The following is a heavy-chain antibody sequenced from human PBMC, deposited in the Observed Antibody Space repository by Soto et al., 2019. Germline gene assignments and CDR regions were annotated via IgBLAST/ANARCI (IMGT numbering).Heavy chain of an antibody. D-gene: IGHD3-3*01. J-gene: IGHJ5*02. V-gene: IGHV4-59*01. CDR2: IFYSGST. CDR1: GGSISNYY. Sequence: SETLSLTCTVSGGSISNYYWSWIRQPPGKGLEWVAYIFYSGSTNYNPSLKSRVTISVDTSKNQFSLNLSSVTAADTAVYYCAWQSSITRGWLDTWGRGTLVTVSS. CDR3: AWQSSITRGWLDT.